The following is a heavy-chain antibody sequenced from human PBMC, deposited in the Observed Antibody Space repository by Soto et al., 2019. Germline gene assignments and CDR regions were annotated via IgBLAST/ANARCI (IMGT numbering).Heavy chain of an antibody. D-gene: IGHD3-22*01. J-gene: IGHJ4*02. CDR3: ARDLPYYYDSSGYPSFDY. CDR1: GYTFTTYG. V-gene: IGHV1-18*01. Sequence: GASVKVSCKASGYTFTTYGISCVLQSPVQWLDWMGCISAYNGNTNYAQKLQGRVTMTTDTSTSTAYMELRSLRSDDTAVYYCARDLPYYYDSSGYPSFDYWGQGTLVTVSS. CDR2: ISAYNGNT.